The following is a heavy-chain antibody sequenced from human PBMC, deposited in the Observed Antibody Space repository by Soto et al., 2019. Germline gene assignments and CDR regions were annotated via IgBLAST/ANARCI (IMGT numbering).Heavy chain of an antibody. Sequence: GGSLRLSCAASGFTFSSYEMNWVRQAPGKGLEWVSYISSSGSTIYYADSVKGRFTISRDNAKNSLYLQMNSLRAEDTAVYYCPLWGGYYGHSFDTWGQGTMVTVS. J-gene: IGHJ3*02. CDR2: ISSSGSTI. CDR3: PLWGGYYGHSFDT. CDR1: GFTFSSYE. D-gene: IGHD3-3*01. V-gene: IGHV3-48*03.